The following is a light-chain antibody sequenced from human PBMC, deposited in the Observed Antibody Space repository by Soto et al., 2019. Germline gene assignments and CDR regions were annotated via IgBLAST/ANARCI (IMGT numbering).Light chain of an antibody. J-gene: IGLJ1*01. CDR1: RSNLGAGYD. V-gene: IGLV1-40*01. Sequence: QSVLTQPPSVSGAPGQGVTISCTGTRSNLGAGYDVHWYQQFPGAAPKLLIYANNKRPSGVLDRFSGSKSGTSASLAITGLQAEDEADYYCTSHAGSNNYVFGTGTKLTVL. CDR2: ANN. CDR3: TSHAGSNNYV.